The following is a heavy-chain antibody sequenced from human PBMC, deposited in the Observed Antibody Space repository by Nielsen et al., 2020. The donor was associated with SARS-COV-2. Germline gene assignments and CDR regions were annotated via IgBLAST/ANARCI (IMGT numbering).Heavy chain of an antibody. CDR1: GYTFTNYG. Sequence: ASVKVSCKASGYTFTNYGISWVRQAPGQGLEWMGWISGYNGDTNYAQKFQGRVTMTTDTSTTTAYMELRSLREDDTAVYFCARDRGTEELPGAIVNVLDIWGPGTKVIVSS. D-gene: IGHD2-2*01. J-gene: IGHJ3*02. V-gene: IGHV1-18*04. CDR2: ISGYNGDT. CDR3: ARDRGTEELPGAIVNVLDI.